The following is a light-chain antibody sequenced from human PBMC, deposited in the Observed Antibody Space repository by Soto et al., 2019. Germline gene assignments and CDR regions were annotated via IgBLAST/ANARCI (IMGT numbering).Light chain of an antibody. V-gene: IGKV3-11*01. J-gene: IGKJ4*01. CDR3: QQRSSCPLT. CDR2: DAS. CDR1: QTIDNT. Sequence: EIVMTQSPATLSLSPGERATLSCRASQTIDNTLAWYQRKPGQAPRLLIYDASTRATGIPARFSGSGSGTDFTLTISSLEPEDFAVYYCQQRSSCPLTFGGGTKVDIK.